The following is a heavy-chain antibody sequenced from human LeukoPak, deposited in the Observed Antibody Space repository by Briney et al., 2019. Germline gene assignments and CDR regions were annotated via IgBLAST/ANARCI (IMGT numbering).Heavy chain of an antibody. Sequence: PGGSLRLSCVGSGFSFDDYGTNWVRQAPGKGLEWVSGINFNSASTVYAESVRGRFTISRDNANNSLYLQLTSLRVEDTALYYCARDVGFTGQNYHYYMNVWGEGTTVIVSS. CDR3: ARDVGFTGQNYHYYMNV. D-gene: IGHD3-10*01. CDR2: INFNSAST. J-gene: IGHJ6*03. V-gene: IGHV3-20*04. CDR1: GFSFDDYG.